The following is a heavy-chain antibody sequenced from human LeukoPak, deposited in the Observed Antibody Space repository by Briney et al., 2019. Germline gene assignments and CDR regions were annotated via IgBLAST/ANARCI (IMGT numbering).Heavy chain of an antibody. CDR2: INHSGST. J-gene: IGHJ6*03. CDR1: GGSFSGCY. V-gene: IGHV4-34*01. Sequence: PSETLSLTCAVYGGSFSGCYWSWIRQPPGKGLEWIGEINHSGSTNYNPSLKSRVTISVDTSKNQFSLKLSSVTAADTAVYYCARQEGSRVYYYYHYMDVWGKGTTVTVSS. CDR3: ARQEGSRVYYYYHYMDV. D-gene: IGHD2-15*01.